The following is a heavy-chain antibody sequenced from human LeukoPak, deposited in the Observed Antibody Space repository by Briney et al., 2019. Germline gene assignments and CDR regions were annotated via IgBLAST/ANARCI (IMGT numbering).Heavy chain of an antibody. CDR1: GFTFSSYA. Sequence: PGGSLRLSCAASGFTFSSYAMSWVRQAPGKGLEWVSYIGSSSSTIYYADSVKGRFTISRDNAKNSLYLQMNSLRAEDTAVYYCARAPLSTDIVVVPAATSYYYYYMDVWGKGTTVTVSS. CDR2: IGSSSSTI. V-gene: IGHV3-48*01. J-gene: IGHJ6*03. CDR3: ARAPLSTDIVVVPAATSYYYYYMDV. D-gene: IGHD2-2*01.